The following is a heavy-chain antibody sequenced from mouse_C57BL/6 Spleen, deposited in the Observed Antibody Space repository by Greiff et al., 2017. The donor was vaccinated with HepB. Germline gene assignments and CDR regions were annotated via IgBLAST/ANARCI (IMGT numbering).Heavy chain of an antibody. CDR3: TGILGFAY. CDR1: GFTFSNYW. CDR2: IRLKSDNYAT. Sequence: EVQLMESGGGLVQPGGSMKLSCVASGFTFSNYWMNWVRQSPEKGLEWVAQIRLKSDNYATHYAESVKGRFTISRDDSKSSVYLQMNNLRAEDTGIYYCTGILGFAYWGQGTLVTVSA. V-gene: IGHV6-3*01. J-gene: IGHJ3*01.